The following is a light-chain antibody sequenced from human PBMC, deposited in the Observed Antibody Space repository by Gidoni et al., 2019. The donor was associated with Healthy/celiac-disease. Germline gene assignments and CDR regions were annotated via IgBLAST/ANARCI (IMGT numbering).Light chain of an antibody. CDR3: QQRSNWPWT. V-gene: IGKV3-11*01. Sequence: ENVMTQTPATLSLSPGERATLSCRASQSVSSHLAWYQQKPGQAPRLLIYDASTRATGIPARFSGSGSGTDFTLTISSLQPEDFAVYYCQQRSNWPWTFGQGTKVEIK. CDR2: DAS. CDR1: QSVSSH. J-gene: IGKJ1*01.